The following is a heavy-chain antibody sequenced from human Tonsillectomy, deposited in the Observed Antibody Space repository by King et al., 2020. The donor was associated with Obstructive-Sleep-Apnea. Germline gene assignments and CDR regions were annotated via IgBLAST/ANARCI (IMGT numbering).Heavy chain of an antibody. Sequence: QLQESGPGLVKPSDTLSLTCAISGYSISSSNWWGWIRQPPGKGLEGIWDIHYSGTTYFNSSLKSRVTMSVDTSKNQFSLRLSSVTSVYTAVYYCARRGTPGAFDIWGQGAMVTVSS. CDR3: ARRGTPGAFDI. CDR1: GYSISSSNW. CDR2: IHYSGTT. V-gene: IGHV4-28*01. D-gene: IGHD3-16*01. J-gene: IGHJ3*02.